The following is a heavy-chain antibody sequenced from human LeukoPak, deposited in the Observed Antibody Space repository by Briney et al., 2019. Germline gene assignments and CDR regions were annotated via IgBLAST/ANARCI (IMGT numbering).Heavy chain of an antibody. Sequence: SETLSLTCAVSGYSISSGYYWGWIRQPPGKGLEWIGSIYHSGSTYYNPSLKSRVTMSVDTSKNQFSLKLSSVTAADTAVYYCARDVRRSWFDPWGQGTLVTVSS. J-gene: IGHJ5*02. CDR1: GYSISSGYY. D-gene: IGHD3-10*02. CDR3: ARDVRRSWFDP. V-gene: IGHV4-38-2*02. CDR2: IYHSGST.